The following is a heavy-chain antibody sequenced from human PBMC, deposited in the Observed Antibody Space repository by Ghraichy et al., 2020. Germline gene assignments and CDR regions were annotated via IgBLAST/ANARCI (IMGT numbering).Heavy chain of an antibody. J-gene: IGHJ4*02. V-gene: IGHV4-31*03. CDR2: IYNSRNT. D-gene: IGHD3-10*01. Sequence: ALNISCTVSGGSISSGGYYWSWIRQHPGKGLEWIGYIYNSRNTNYNPSPKSRVSMSVDTSKNQFSLQVTSVTAADTAVYYCARDGYYGSGTLDYWGQGTLVTVSS. CDR1: GGSISSGGYY. CDR3: ARDGYYGSGTLDY.